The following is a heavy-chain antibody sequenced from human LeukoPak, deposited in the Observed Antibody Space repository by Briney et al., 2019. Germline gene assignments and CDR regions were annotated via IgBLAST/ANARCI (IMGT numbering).Heavy chain of an antibody. CDR3: AREGHSGYDSLDY. CDR2: INHSGST. CDR1: GGSFSGYY. Sequence: SETLSLTCAVYGGSFSGYYWSWIRQPPGKGLEWIGEINHSGSTNYNLSLKSRVTISVDTSKNQFSLKLNSVTAADTAVYYCAREGHSGYDSLDYWGQGTLVTVSS. V-gene: IGHV4-34*01. D-gene: IGHD5-12*01. J-gene: IGHJ4*02.